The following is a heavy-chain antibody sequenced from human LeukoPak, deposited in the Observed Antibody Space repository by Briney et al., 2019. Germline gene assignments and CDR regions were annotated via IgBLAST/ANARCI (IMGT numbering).Heavy chain of an antibody. D-gene: IGHD6-19*01. Sequence: GGSLRLSCAASGFTFDDYTMHWVRQAPGKGLEWVSLISWDGGSTYYADSVKGRFTISRDNSKNSLYLQMNSLRAEDTAVYYCARDSSGWYHWFDPWGQGTLVTVSS. CDR3: ARDSSGWYHWFDP. CDR2: ISWDGGST. V-gene: IGHV3-43*01. CDR1: GFTFDDYT. J-gene: IGHJ5*02.